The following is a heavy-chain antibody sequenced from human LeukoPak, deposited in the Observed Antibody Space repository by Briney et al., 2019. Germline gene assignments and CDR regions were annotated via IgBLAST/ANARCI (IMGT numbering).Heavy chain of an antibody. Sequence: GGSLRLSCAASGFTFSSYAMSWVRRAPGKGLEWVSAISGSGGSTYYADSVKGRFTISRDNSKNTLYLQMNSLRAEDTAVYYCAKASYCSGGSCYYYYYMDVWGKGTTVTVSS. CDR1: GFTFSSYA. CDR2: ISGSGGST. D-gene: IGHD2-15*01. CDR3: AKASYCSGGSCYYYYYMDV. J-gene: IGHJ6*03. V-gene: IGHV3-23*01.